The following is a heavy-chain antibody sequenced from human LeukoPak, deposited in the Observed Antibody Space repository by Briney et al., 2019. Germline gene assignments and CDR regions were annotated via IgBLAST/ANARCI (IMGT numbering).Heavy chain of an antibody. J-gene: IGHJ1*01. V-gene: IGHV3-21*01. D-gene: IGHD1-14*01. CDR3: GSLHNRAL. CDR1: GFTFSGYS. CDR2: ITSSSNYI. Sequence: GGSLRLSCAASGFTFSGYSMNWVRQAPGKGLEWVSSITSSSNYIYYADSLKGRFTISRDNAKNFLYLQMTSLRAEDTAIYYCGSLHNRALWGQGTLVTVSS.